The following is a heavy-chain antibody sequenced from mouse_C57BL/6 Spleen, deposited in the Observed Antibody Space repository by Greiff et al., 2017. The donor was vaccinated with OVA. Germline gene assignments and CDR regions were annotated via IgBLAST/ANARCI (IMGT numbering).Heavy chain of an antibody. CDR3: ARTITTVVATDYFDY. J-gene: IGHJ2*01. Sequence: VKLQQPGAELVKPGASVKLSCKASGYTFTSYWMHWVKQRPGQGLEWIGMIHPNSGSTNYNEKFKSKATLTVDKSSSTAYMQLSSLTSEDSAVYYCARTITTVVATDYFDYWGQGTTLTVSS. CDR2: IHPNSGST. CDR1: GYTFTSYW. V-gene: IGHV1-64*01. D-gene: IGHD1-1*01.